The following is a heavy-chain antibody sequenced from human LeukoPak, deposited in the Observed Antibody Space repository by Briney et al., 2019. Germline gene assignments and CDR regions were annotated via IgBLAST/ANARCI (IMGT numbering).Heavy chain of an antibody. CDR1: GFTFSSSE. CDR2: ISSSGSTI. Sequence: GGSLRLSCAASGFTFSSSEMNWVRQAPGKRLEWVSYISSSGSTIYYADSVKGRFTISRDNAKNSLYLQMNSLRAEDTAVYYCASNVDTATRAYWGQGTLVTVSS. J-gene: IGHJ4*02. CDR3: ASNVDTATRAY. V-gene: IGHV3-48*03. D-gene: IGHD5-18*01.